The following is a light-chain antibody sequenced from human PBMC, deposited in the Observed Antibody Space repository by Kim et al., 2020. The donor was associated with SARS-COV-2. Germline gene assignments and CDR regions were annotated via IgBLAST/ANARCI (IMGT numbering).Light chain of an antibody. V-gene: IGKV3D-15*01. J-gene: IGKJ2*01. CDR3: QQSKHWYP. CDR2: GAS. Sequence: EIVLTQSPATLPVSVGERATLFCRASQSVRNHLAWYQQKPGQAPRLLIYGASTRATDIPARFSGSGFGTDFTLTISGLQSEDFAVYFCQQSKHWYPFGKGTKLEF. CDR1: QSVRNH.